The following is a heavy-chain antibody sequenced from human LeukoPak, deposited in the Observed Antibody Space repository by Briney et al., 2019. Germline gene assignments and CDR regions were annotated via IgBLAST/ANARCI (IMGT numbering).Heavy chain of an antibody. V-gene: IGHV1-46*01. CDR1: GYTFTSYY. J-gene: IGHJ3*02. CDR3: ASWLRGVIGAFDI. D-gene: IGHD3-10*01. CDR2: INPSGGST. Sequence: RASVKVSCKASGYTFTSYYMHWVRQAPGQGLEWMGIINPSGGSTSYAQKFQGRVTMTRDTSTSTVYMELSSLRSEDTAVYYCASWLRGVIGAFDIWGQGTMVTVSS.